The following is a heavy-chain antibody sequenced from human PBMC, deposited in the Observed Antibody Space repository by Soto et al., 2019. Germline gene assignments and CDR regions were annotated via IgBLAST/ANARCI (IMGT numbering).Heavy chain of an antibody. V-gene: IGHV3-33*01. CDR3: ARVDFGGNSYYFDY. J-gene: IGHJ4*02. Sequence: XGSLILSWVSSGFTFSDYCIHLVLQAPDRGLEWVAVVWFDGSIQYYGDSVKGRFTISRDNSNNTVDLQMNNLRAEDTAVCYCARVDFGGNSYYFDYWGQGTPVTVPS. CDR1: GFTFSDYC. CDR2: VWFDGSIQ. D-gene: IGHD1-7*01.